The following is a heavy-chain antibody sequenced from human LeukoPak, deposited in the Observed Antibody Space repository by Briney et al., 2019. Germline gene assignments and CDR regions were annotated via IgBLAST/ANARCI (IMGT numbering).Heavy chain of an antibody. CDR3: AYGGVAAAGPDAFDI. CDR2: IYTSGST. D-gene: IGHD6-13*01. CDR1: GGSISRGSYY. V-gene: IGHV4-61*02. J-gene: IGHJ3*02. Sequence: PSETLSLTCTVSGGSISRGSYYWSWIRQPAGKGLEWIGRIYTSGSTNYNPSLKSRVTISVDTSKNQFSLKLSSVTAADTAVYYCAYGGVAAAGPDAFDIWGQGTMVTVSS.